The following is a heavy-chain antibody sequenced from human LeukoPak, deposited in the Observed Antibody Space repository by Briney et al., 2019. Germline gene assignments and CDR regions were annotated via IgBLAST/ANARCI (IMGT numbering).Heavy chain of an antibody. J-gene: IGHJ3*02. D-gene: IGHD5-24*01. Sequence: GGSLRLSCAASGFTFSDYYMSWIRQAPGRGLEWVSYISTGGNKIDDADSVKGRFTISRDDAKNSLYLLLNSLRSEDTAVYYCARIRDGYNDAYDIWGQGTMVTVSS. CDR2: ISTGGNKI. V-gene: IGHV3-11*01. CDR1: GFTFSDYY. CDR3: ARIRDGYNDAYDI.